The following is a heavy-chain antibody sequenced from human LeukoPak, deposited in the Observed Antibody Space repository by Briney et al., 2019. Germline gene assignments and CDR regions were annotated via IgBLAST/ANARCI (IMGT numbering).Heavy chain of an antibody. V-gene: IGHV3-9*01. CDR3: AKAFRVAVAGQDAFDI. CDR1: GFTFDDYA. CDR2: ISWNSGSL. Sequence: PGRSLRLSCAASGFTFDDYAMHWARHPPGEGGEWVSGISWNSGSLGYADSVTGRFTISRDNAKNPLYLQMNSLRAEDTALYYCAKAFRVAVAGQDAFDIWGQGTMVTVSS. J-gene: IGHJ3*02. D-gene: IGHD6-19*01.